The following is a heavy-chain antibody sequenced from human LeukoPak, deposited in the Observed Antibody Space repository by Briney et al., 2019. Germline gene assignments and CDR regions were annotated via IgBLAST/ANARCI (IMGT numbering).Heavy chain of an antibody. CDR1: DYVFSRKV. Sequence: GGALRLSCAASDYVFSRKVLHGGRQAPGKGLQWVSAISGSGGSTYYADSVKGRFTISRDNSGNTMYLQMNSLRAEDMAVYYCKMGDASPPLGQWGQGTLVTVSS. CDR2: ISGSGGST. CDR3: KMGDASPPLGQ. D-gene: IGHD3-16*01. V-gene: IGHV3-23*01. J-gene: IGHJ4*02.